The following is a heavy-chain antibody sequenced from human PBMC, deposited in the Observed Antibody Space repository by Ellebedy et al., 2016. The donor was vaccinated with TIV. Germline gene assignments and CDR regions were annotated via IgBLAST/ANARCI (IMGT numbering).Heavy chain of an antibody. V-gene: IGHV3-33*01. Sequence: PGGSLRLSCAASGFNFRNYGMHWVRQAPGKGLEWVAVIWYDGSNKYYVDSVKGRFTISRDNSKNTLVLQMNSLRAEDTAVYYCTRDIRSSYFDLWGRGTLVTVSS. D-gene: IGHD1-26*01. CDR1: GFNFRNYG. CDR2: IWYDGSNK. CDR3: TRDIRSSYFDL. J-gene: IGHJ2*01.